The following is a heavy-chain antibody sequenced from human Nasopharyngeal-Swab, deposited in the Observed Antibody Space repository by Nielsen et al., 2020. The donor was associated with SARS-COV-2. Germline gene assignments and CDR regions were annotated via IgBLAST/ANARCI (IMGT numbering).Heavy chain of an antibody. V-gene: IGHV1-2*04. Sequence: ASVKVSCKASGYTFTGYYMHWVRQAPGQGLEWMGWFNPNSGGTNYAQKFQGWVTMTRDTSISTAYMELSRLRSDDTAVYYCARGRGITIFGVANWEKRATTDAPRMDVWGQGTTVTVSS. CDR1: GYTFTGYY. CDR2: FNPNSGGT. D-gene: IGHD3-3*01. CDR3: ARGRGITIFGVANWEKRATTDAPRMDV. J-gene: IGHJ6*02.